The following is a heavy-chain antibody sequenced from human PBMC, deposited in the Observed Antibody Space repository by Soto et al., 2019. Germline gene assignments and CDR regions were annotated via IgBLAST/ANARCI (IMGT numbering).Heavy chain of an antibody. D-gene: IGHD4-17*01. V-gene: IGHV4-39*01. CDR3: ARRLEEYGNYWFDP. J-gene: IGHJ5*02. CDR1: GGSINSDTDY. Sequence: QLQLQESGPGLVKPSETSSLTCTVSGGSINSDTDYWAWIRQPPGKALEWIGSIYHSGSTYQNPSLKSRNTISVDKSKNQFSLRLTSVTAADTAVYYCARRLEEYGNYWFDPWGQGILVTVSS. CDR2: IYHSGST.